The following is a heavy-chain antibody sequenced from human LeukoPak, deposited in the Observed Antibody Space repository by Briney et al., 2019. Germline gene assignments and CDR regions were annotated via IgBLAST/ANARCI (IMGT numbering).Heavy chain of an antibody. Sequence: PGGSLRLSCAASGFTFSDYYMSWIRQAPGKGLEWVSVIYSGGSTYYADSVKGRFTISRDNSKNTLYLQMNSLRAEDTAVYYCARDLDGAFDIWGQGTMVTVSS. CDR2: IYSGGST. CDR1: GFTFSDYY. CDR3: ARDLDGAFDI. J-gene: IGHJ3*02. V-gene: IGHV3-66*02.